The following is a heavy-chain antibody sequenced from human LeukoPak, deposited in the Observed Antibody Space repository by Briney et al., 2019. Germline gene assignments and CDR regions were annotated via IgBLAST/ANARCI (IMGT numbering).Heavy chain of an antibody. CDR2: IYYSGST. Sequence: PSETLSLTCTVSGGSISSSSYYWGWIRQPPGKGLEWIGSIYYSGSTYYNPSLKSRVTISVDTSKNQFSLKLSSVTAADTAVYYCARSTGNWNYDNWYFDLWGHGTLVTVSS. D-gene: IGHD1-7*01. CDR1: GGSISSSSYY. CDR3: ARSTGNWNYDNWYFDL. V-gene: IGHV4-39*01. J-gene: IGHJ2*01.